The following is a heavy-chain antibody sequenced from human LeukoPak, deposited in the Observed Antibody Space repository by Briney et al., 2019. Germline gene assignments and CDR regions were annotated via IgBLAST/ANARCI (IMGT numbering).Heavy chain of an antibody. D-gene: IGHD1-26*01. CDR1: GGSFSGYY. CDR3: AKSQDGGRLFHFDY. J-gene: IGHJ4*02. CDR2: ISGSGGST. Sequence: PSETLSLTCAVYGGSFSGYYWSWVRQPPGKGLEWVSVISGSGGSTYSADSVKGRFTISRDNSKNTLYLQMNSLRAEDTSVYFCAKSQDGGRLFHFDYWGQGTLVTVSS. V-gene: IGHV3-23*01.